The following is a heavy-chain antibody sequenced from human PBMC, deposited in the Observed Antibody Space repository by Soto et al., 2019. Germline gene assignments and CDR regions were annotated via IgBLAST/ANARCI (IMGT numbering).Heavy chain of an antibody. CDR2: ISAYNGNT. D-gene: IGHD2-15*01. J-gene: IGHJ4*02. CDR1: GYTFTSYG. CDR3: AKGYCSGGSCYPFDY. Sequence: AXVKVSCKASGYTFTSYGIRWVRQAPGQCLEWMGWISAYNGNTNYAQKLQGRVTMTTDTSTSTAYMELRSLRSDDTAVYYCAKGYCSGGSCYPFDYWGQGTLVTVSS. V-gene: IGHV1-18*01.